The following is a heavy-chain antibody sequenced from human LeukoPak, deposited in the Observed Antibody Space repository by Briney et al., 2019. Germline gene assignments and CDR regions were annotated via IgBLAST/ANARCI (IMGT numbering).Heavy chain of an antibody. CDR3: ARDGVAPGLYFDY. Sequence: GGSLRLSCVASGFTFSSSWMSWVRQGPGKGLEWVASINQDEIHYVDSVKGRFSISRDNTKYSLYLQMNSLRAEGTAVYYCARDGVAPGLYFDYWGQGNLVTVSS. CDR2: INQDEI. D-gene: IGHD2-8*01. V-gene: IGHV3-7*01. CDR1: GFTFSSSW. J-gene: IGHJ4*02.